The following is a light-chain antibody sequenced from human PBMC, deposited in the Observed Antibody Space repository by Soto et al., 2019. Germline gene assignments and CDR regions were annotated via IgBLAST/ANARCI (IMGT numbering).Light chain of an antibody. CDR1: QGISTY. CDR2: AAS. Sequence: DIQMTQSPSSLSASVGDRVTITCRASQGISTYLNWYQEKPGKAPKLLIYAASSLQSGVPSRFSGSGSGTDFTLTISSLQPEDFATYVCQQSYSTPWTFGQGTKVDIK. CDR3: QQSYSTPWT. V-gene: IGKV1-39*01. J-gene: IGKJ1*01.